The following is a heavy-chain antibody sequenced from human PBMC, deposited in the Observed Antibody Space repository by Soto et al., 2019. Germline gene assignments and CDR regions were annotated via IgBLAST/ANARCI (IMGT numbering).Heavy chain of an antibody. CDR2: ISAYNGNT. Sequence: QVQLVQSGAEVKKPGASVKVSCKASGYTFTSYGISWVRQAPGQGLEWMGWISAYNGNTNYAQKLQGRVTMTTDTSTSTAYMELRSLRSDDTAVYYCARVGTYYDYVWGSYRPSPFDYWGQGTLVTVSS. CDR3: ARVGTYYDYVWGSYRPSPFDY. CDR1: GYTFTSYG. J-gene: IGHJ4*02. V-gene: IGHV1-18*01. D-gene: IGHD3-16*02.